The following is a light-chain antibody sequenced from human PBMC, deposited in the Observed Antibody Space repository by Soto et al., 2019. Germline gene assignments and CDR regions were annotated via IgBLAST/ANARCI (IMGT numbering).Light chain of an antibody. V-gene: IGKV2-28*01. CDR3: QQYGTSPQT. Sequence: DIVMTQSPLSLPVTPGEPASISCRSSQSLLHSNGYNYLDWYLQKPGQSPQLLIYLGSNRASGVPDRFSGSGSGTEFTLTISRLEPEDFAVYYCQQYGTSPQTFGQGTKVDFK. CDR1: QSLLHSNGYNY. J-gene: IGKJ1*01. CDR2: LGS.